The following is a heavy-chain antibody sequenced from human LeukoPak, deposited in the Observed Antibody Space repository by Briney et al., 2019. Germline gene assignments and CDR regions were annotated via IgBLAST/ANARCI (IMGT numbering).Heavy chain of an antibody. V-gene: IGHV3-30*02. D-gene: IGHD3-3*01. Sequence: PGGSLRLSCAASGFTFSTYGIHWVRQAPGKGLEWVALIRYDGSNTYYADSVGGRFTVSRDNSKSTLYLQMNSLRLEDTAVYYCAKGQPYSDFWSGSSGYMDVWGKGTTVTVCS. J-gene: IGHJ6*03. CDR2: IRYDGSNT. CDR1: GFTFSTYG. CDR3: AKGQPYSDFWSGSSGYMDV.